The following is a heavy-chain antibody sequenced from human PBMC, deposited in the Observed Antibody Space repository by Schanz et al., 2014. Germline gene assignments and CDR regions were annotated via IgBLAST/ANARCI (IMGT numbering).Heavy chain of an antibody. D-gene: IGHD4-17*01. CDR1: GSSFSSYS. CDR3: ARDGDRFYHNYYMDV. Sequence: EADLVESGGGLIQRGESLGLSCSASGSSFSSYSMIWVRRAPGKGLEWLSYIDGKSTTVYYADSVKGRFTVSRDNARNSLYLHMNTLGAEDTAVYYCARDGDRFYHNYYMDVWGKGTTVTVSS. CDR2: IDGKSTTV. J-gene: IGHJ6*03. V-gene: IGHV3-48*01.